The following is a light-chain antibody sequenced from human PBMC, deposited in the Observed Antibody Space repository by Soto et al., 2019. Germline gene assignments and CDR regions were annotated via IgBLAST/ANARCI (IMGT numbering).Light chain of an antibody. Sequence: EIVMTHSPATLSVSPGEGATLSCRASQSISSKLAWYQQKPGQAPRLLIYGASTRATGVPARFSGSGSGTEFTLTISSLQSEDLAVYYCQHYNDWRWTFGQGTKVEIK. CDR3: QHYNDWRWT. V-gene: IGKV3-15*01. CDR1: QSISSK. J-gene: IGKJ1*01. CDR2: GAS.